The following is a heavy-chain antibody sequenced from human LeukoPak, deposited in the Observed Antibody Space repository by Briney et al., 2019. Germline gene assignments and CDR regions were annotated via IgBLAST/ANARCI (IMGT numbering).Heavy chain of an antibody. J-gene: IGHJ4*02. V-gene: IGHV4-59*08. CDR3: ARSVIDYYDSSGYYYVPYYFDY. D-gene: IGHD3-22*01. CDR1: GGSISSYY. CDR2: IYYSGST. Sequence: PSETLSLTCTVSGGSISSYYWSWIRQPPGKGLEWIGYIYYSGSTNYNPSLKSRVTISVDTSKNQFSLKLSSVTAADTAVYYCARSVIDYYDSSGYYYVPYYFDYWGQGTLVTVSS.